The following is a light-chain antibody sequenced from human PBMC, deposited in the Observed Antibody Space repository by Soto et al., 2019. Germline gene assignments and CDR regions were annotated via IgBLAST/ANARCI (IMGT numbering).Light chain of an antibody. V-gene: IGLV1-40*01. Sequence: QSVLTQPPSVSGAPGQRVTISCTGSSSNIGAGFHVHWYQQLPRTAPKLLIYGNFNRPSGVPDRFSASKSGTSASLAITGIQPEDEADYYCQSFDSSLSVVFGGGTKLTVL. CDR3: QSFDSSLSVV. CDR1: SSNIGAGFH. J-gene: IGLJ2*01. CDR2: GNF.